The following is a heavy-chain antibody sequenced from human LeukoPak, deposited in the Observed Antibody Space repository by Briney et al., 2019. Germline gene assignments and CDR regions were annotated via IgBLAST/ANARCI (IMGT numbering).Heavy chain of an antibody. Sequence: PGGSPRLSCAASGFTFTHYGMNWGREAPGKGLEWVSGIRANGETTYYADSVRGRFTISRDNSRSMVWLQMNSLTAEDTAMYYCGRDLNRGAFDIRGLGTPVTVSS. V-gene: IGHV3-23*01. CDR2: IRANGETT. CDR3: GRDLNRGAFDI. D-gene: IGHD1-14*01. J-gene: IGHJ3*02. CDR1: GFTFTHYG.